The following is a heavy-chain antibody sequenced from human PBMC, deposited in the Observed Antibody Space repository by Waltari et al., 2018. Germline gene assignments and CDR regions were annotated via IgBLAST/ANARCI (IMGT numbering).Heavy chain of an antibody. CDR3: VMYSSSFLGDC. D-gene: IGHD6-13*01. Sequence: EVQLVEYGGGLVQPGGSLRRSCAASVFIFNNYCMHWVRQAPGKGLVSVSHINTDGSITNYADSVKGRFTISRDNAKNTLFLQMNSLRAEDTAVYYCVMYSSSFLGDCWGQGTLVTVSS. CDR2: INTDGSIT. V-gene: IGHV3-74*01. J-gene: IGHJ4*02. CDR1: VFIFNNYC.